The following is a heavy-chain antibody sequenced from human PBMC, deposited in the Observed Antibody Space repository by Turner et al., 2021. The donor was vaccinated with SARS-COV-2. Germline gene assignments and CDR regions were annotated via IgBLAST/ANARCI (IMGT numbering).Heavy chain of an antibody. V-gene: IGHV1-2*02. Sequence: QVQLVQSGAEVKKPGASVKVSCKTSGYTFTNYYIHWVRQAPGQGLEWMGWVNPNSGGTNYALKFQGRVTMTSDTPITTAYMELSSLRSDDTAVYYWAKVVLQGIPNFDYWGQGTLVTVSS. CDR1: GYTFTNYY. D-gene: IGHD6-13*01. CDR2: VNPNSGGT. J-gene: IGHJ4*02. CDR3: AKVVLQGIPNFDY.